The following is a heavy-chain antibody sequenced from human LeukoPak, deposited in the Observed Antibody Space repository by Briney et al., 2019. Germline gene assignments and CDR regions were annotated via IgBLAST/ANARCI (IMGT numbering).Heavy chain of an antibody. V-gene: IGHV3-23*01. CDR1: AFTFRSYP. D-gene: IGHD3-22*01. CDR2: ITPTGGNT. CDR3: AKSLSGYYSNFDY. Sequence: GGSLRLSCTASAFTFRSYPMSGVRQAPGKGVECVSTITPTGGNTFHADSVRGRFSISRDNSKNTLYLQMNSLRADDTALYYCAKSLSGYYSNFDYWGQGTLVTVSS. J-gene: IGHJ4*02.